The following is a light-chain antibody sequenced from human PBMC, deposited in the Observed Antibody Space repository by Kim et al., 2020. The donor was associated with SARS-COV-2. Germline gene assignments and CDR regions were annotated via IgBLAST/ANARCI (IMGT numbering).Light chain of an antibody. Sequence: AIRMTQSPSSFSASTGDRVTITCRASQGISSYLAWYQQKPGKAPKLLIYAASTLQSGVPSRFSGSGSGTDFTLTISCLQSEDFATYDCQQYYSYPRTFVQGTKVDI. J-gene: IGKJ1*01. CDR1: QGISSY. CDR2: AAS. CDR3: QQYYSYPRT. V-gene: IGKV1-8*01.